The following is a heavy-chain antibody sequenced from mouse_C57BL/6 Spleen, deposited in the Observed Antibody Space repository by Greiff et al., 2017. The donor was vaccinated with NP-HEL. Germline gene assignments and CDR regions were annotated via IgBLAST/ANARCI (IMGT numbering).Heavy chain of an antibody. CDR2: INPNTGGT. D-gene: IGHD2-3*01. CDR3: ARRGDDGYLDY. V-gene: IGHV1-18*01. J-gene: IGHJ2*01. Sequence: VQLQQSGPELVKPGASVKIPCKASGYTFTDYNMDWVKQSHGKSLEWIGDINPNTGGTIYNQKFKGKATLTVDKSSSTAYMELRSLTSEDTAVYYCARRGDDGYLDYWGKGTTLTVSS. CDR1: GYTFTDYN.